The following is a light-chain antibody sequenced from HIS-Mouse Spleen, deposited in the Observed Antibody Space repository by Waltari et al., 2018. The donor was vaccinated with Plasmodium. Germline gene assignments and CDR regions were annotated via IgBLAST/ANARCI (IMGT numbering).Light chain of an antibody. Sequence: EIVMTQSPATLSVSPAARATLSCRASQSVSSNLAWYQQKPGQAPRLLSYGASTRATGIPARFSGSGSGTEFTLTISSLQSEDFAVYYCQQYNNWSFTFGPGTKVDIK. CDR2: GAS. V-gene: IGKV3-15*01. CDR1: QSVSSN. CDR3: QQYNNWSFT. J-gene: IGKJ3*01.